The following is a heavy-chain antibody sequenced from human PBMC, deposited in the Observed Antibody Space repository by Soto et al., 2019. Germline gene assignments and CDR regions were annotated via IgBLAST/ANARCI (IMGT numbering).Heavy chain of an antibody. CDR1: GGTFSSYT. CDR2: IIPILGIA. V-gene: IGHV1-69*02. D-gene: IGHD3-9*01. J-gene: IGHJ6*03. Sequence: VASVKVSCKASGGTFSSYTISWVRQAPGQGLEWMGRIIPILGIANYAQKFQGRVTITADKFTSTAYMKLSSLRSEDTAVYYCARGPSYYDILTGPYYMDVWGKGTTVTVSS. CDR3: ARGPSYYDILTGPYYMDV.